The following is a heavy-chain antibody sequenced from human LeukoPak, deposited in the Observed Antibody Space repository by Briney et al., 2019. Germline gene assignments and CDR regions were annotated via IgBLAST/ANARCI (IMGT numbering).Heavy chain of an antibody. J-gene: IGHJ6*03. Sequence: PSETLSLTCAVYGGSFSGYYWTWIRQSPGKGLEWIGEINHSGSTNYNPSLKSRVTISVDTSKNQFSLKLSSVTAADTAVYHCARGRTGYQLLPTKKNYYYYYMAVWGKGTTVTVSS. CDR3: ARGRTGYQLLPTKKNYYYYYMAV. V-gene: IGHV4-34*01. CDR1: GGSFSGYY. D-gene: IGHD2-2*01. CDR2: INHSGST.